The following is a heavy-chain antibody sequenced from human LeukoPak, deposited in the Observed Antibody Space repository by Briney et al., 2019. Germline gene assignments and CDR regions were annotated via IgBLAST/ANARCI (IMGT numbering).Heavy chain of an antibody. CDR2: IYYSGST. V-gene: IGHV4-31*03. CDR1: GGSISSGGYY. Sequence: SETLSLTCTVSGGSISSGGYYWSWIRQHPGKGLEWIGYIYYSGSTYYNPSRKSRVTISVDTSKNQFSLKLSSVTAADTAVYYCASAPGREYYYYMDVWGKGTTVTVSS. CDR3: ASAPGREYYYYMDV. J-gene: IGHJ6*03. D-gene: IGHD3-10*01.